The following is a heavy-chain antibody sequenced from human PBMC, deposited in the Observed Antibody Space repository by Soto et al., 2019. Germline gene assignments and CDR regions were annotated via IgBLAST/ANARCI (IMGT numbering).Heavy chain of an antibody. CDR1: GGSISSGDYY. D-gene: IGHD3-22*01. CDR2: IHYSGST. V-gene: IGHV4-30-4*01. CDR3: ARTYYYDSSGYDY. Sequence: SETLSLTCTVSGGSISSGDYYWSWIRHPPGKGLEWIGYIHYSGSTYYNPSLKSRVTISVDTSKNQFSLKLSSVTAADTAVYYCARTYYYDSSGYDYWGQGTLVTVSS. J-gene: IGHJ4*02.